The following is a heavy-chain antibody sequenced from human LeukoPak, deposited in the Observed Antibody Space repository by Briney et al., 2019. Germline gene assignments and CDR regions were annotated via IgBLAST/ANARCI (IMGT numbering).Heavy chain of an antibody. J-gene: IGHJ4*02. CDR2: ISGSGGST. D-gene: IGHD6-19*01. Sequence: PGGSLRLSCAASGFTFSSYAMSWVRQAPGKGLEWVSAISGSGGSTYYADSMKGRFTISRDNSKNTLYLQMNSLRAEGTAVYYCAKSGTGYSSGWLDYWGQGTPVTVSS. CDR1: GFTFSSYA. V-gene: IGHV3-23*01. CDR3: AKSGTGYSSGWLDY.